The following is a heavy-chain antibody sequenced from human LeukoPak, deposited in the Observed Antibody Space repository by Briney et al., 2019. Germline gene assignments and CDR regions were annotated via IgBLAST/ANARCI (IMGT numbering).Heavy chain of an antibody. CDR1: GGSFSSGSYY. V-gene: IGHV4-61*01. CDR3: ARGPYSSGWYFDY. D-gene: IGHD6-19*01. J-gene: IGHJ4*02. Sequence: PSETLSLTCTVSGGSFSSGSYYWRWIRQPPGKGLEWIGYIYYSGSTNYNPSLKSRVTISVDTSKTQFSLKLSSVTAADTAVYYCARGPYSSGWYFDYWGQGTLVTVSS. CDR2: IYYSGST.